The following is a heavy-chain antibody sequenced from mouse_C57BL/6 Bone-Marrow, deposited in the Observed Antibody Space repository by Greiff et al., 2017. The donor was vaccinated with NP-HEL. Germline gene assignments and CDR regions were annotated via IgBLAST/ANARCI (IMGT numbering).Heavy chain of an antibody. D-gene: IGHD2-3*01. Sequence: VQLQQSGAELVRPGTSVKMSCKASGYTFTNYWIGWAKQRPGHGLEWIGDIYPGGGYTNYNGKLTGKATLTADNSSSTAYMQFSSLTSEDSAIYYCARKIYDGYSYYFDYWGQGTTLTVSS. J-gene: IGHJ2*01. CDR1: GYTFTNYW. CDR2: IYPGGGYT. CDR3: ARKIYDGYSYYFDY. V-gene: IGHV1-63*01.